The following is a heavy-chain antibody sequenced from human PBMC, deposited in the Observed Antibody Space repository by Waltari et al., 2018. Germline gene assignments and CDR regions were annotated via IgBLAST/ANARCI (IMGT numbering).Heavy chain of an antibody. CDR1: GYSISRGYY. D-gene: IGHD2-21*01. Sequence: QVQLQESGPGLVKPSETLSLTCAVSGYSISRGYYWGWIRQPPGKGLEWIGSIYHSGSTYYNPSLKSRVTISVDTSKNQFSLKLSSVTAADTAVYYCARFKAYCGGDCYSYFDYWGQGTLVTVSS. CDR3: ARFKAYCGGDCYSYFDY. CDR2: IYHSGST. J-gene: IGHJ4*02. V-gene: IGHV4-38-2*01.